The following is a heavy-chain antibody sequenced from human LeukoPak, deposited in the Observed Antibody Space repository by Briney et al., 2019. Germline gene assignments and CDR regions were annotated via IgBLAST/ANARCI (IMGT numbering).Heavy chain of an antibody. CDR3: AKAAVPGTRYYFDS. Sequence: GGSLRLSCAASGFTFSSYAMGWVRQAPGKGLEWVSSISGSGSSTYYADSVKGRFTISRDSSRDTLYLQMNTLRAEDTALYYCAKAAVPGTRYYFDSWGQGDLVSVSS. J-gene: IGHJ4*02. V-gene: IGHV3-23*01. CDR1: GFTFSSYA. CDR2: ISGSGSST. D-gene: IGHD3/OR15-3a*01.